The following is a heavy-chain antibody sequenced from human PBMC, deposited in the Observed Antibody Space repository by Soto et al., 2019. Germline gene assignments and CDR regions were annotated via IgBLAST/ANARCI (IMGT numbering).Heavy chain of an antibody. V-gene: IGHV4-30-2*01. CDR1: GGSISSGGYS. Sequence: PSETLSLTCAVSGGSISSGGYSWSWIRQPPGKGLEWIGYIYHSGSTYYNPSLKSRVTISADRSENKFSLTLKSVTAADTAVYFCARDFERSAIGPWGQGTSVTVSS. CDR2: IYHSGST. J-gene: IGHJ5*02. CDR3: ARDFERSAIGP. D-gene: IGHD3-9*01.